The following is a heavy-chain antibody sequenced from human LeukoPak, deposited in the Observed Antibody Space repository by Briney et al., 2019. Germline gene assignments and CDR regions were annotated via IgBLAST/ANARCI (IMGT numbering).Heavy chain of an antibody. J-gene: IGHJ5*02. D-gene: IGHD2-15*01. CDR3: ARVDGVLGYCSGGSCYRRTLRFDP. CDR2: IYYTGYT. Sequence: SETLSLTCTVSGGSISSYYWSWIRQPPGKGLEWIGYIYYTGYTNYNPSLKSRVTISVGTSKKQFSLKLSSVTAADTAVYYCARVDGVLGYCSGGSCYRRTLRFDPWGQGTLVTVSS. V-gene: IGHV4-59*12. CDR1: GGSISSYY.